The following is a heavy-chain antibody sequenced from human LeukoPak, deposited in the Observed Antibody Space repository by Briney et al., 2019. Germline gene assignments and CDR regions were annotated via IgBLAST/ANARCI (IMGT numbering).Heavy chain of an antibody. CDR2: ISASGST. V-gene: IGHV3-23*01. D-gene: IGHD3-16*01. CDR1: GFSFTNYA. CDR3: ARLFLWFPEGI. J-gene: IGHJ3*02. Sequence: GGSLRLSCAASGFSFTNYAMSWVRQAPGKGLEWVSHISASGSTYYSDSVQGRFTVSRDNSRNTLFLQMNSLRAEDTAIYYCARLFLWFPEGIWGQGTMVTVSS.